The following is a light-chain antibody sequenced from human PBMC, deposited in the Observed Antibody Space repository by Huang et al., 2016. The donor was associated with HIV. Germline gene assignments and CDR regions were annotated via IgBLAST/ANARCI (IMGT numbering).Light chain of an antibody. J-gene: IGKJ4*01. CDR2: KAS. CDR1: QSISSW. CDR3: QQYNSYPLT. V-gene: IGKV1-5*03. Sequence: DIQMTQSPSTLSASVGDRVTITCRASQSISSWLAWYQQKPGKAPKLRIYKASNLESGVPSRLSGSGSGTEFTLTISSLQPDDFATYYCQQYNSYPLTFGGGTKVQIK.